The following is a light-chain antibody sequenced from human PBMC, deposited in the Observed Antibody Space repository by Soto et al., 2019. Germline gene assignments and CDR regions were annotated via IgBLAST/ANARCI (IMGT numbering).Light chain of an antibody. CDR2: DAS. CDR1: QSVSSN. J-gene: IGKJ5*01. CDR3: QQYGSSRIT. Sequence: EIVMTQSPGTLSLSPGERATLSCRASQSVSSNLAWYQQKPGQAPRLLISDASTRATGIPARFSGSGSGTDVTLTISGLETEDFAVYYCQQYGSSRITFGQGTRLEIK. V-gene: IGKV3-20*01.